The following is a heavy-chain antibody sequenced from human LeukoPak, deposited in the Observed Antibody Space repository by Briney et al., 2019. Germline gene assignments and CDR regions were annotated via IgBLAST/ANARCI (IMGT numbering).Heavy chain of an antibody. CDR3: ARLVFYVAYSYGPYYMDV. CDR2: INPSGGST. D-gene: IGHD5-18*01. J-gene: IGHJ6*03. CDR1: GYTFTSYY. V-gene: IGHV1-46*01. Sequence: GASVKVFCKASGYTFTSYYMHWVRQAPGQGLEWMGIINPSGGSTSYAQKFQGRVTMTRDMSTSTAYMELRSLRSDDTAVYYCARLVFYVAYSYGPYYMDVWGKGTTVTVSS.